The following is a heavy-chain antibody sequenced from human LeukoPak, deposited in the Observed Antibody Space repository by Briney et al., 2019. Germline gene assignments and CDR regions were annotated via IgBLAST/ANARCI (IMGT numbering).Heavy chain of an antibody. CDR1: GFTFSGSA. CDR2: IRSKANSYVT. CDR3: TRGNYGSSGYYWCYFDY. D-gene: IGHD3-22*01. Sequence: GGSLRLSCAASGFTFSGSAMHWVRQAPGKGLEWVGRIRSKANSYVTAYAAAVKGRFTISRDDSKITAYLQMNSLKTEDTAVYYCTRGNYGSSGYYWCYFDYWGQGTLVTVSS. V-gene: IGHV3-73*01. J-gene: IGHJ4*02.